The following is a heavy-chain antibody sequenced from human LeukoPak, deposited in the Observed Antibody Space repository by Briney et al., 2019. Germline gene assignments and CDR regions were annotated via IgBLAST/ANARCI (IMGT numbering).Heavy chain of an antibody. J-gene: IGHJ3*02. V-gene: IGHV1-8*01. CDR3: ARVISRIVVVITGESDAFDI. CDR1: GYTFTSYD. D-gene: IGHD3-22*01. CDR2: MNPNSGKT. Sequence: ASVKVSCKASGYTFTSYDINWVGQATGQGREWMGWMNPNSGKTGYAQKFQGRVTMTRNSSISTAYMELSSLRSEDTAVYYCARVISRIVVVITGESDAFDIWGQGTMVTVSS.